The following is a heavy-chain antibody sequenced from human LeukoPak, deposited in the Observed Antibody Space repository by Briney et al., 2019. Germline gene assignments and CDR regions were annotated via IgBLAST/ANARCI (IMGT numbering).Heavy chain of an antibody. D-gene: IGHD3-22*01. V-gene: IGHV3-23*01. Sequence: GGSLRLSCAASGFTFSSYAMSWVRQAPGEGLEWVSAISGSGGSTYYADSVKGRFTISRDNSKNTLFLQMNSLRAEDTALYYCAKFSDGSGYYQFDYWGQGTLVTVSS. J-gene: IGHJ4*02. CDR2: ISGSGGST. CDR1: GFTFSSYA. CDR3: AKFSDGSGYYQFDY.